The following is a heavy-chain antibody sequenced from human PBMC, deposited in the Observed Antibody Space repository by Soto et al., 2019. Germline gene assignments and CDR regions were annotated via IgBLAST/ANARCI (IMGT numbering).Heavy chain of an antibody. Sequence: QVQLQESGPGLVKPSETLSLTCTVSGGSISSYYWSWIRQPPGKGLEWIGYIYYSGSTNYNPSLKSRVTISVDTSKNQFSLKLSSVTAADTAVYYCARETSVAGAGDYWGQGTLVTVSS. CDR3: ARETSVAGAGDY. V-gene: IGHV4-59*01. J-gene: IGHJ4*02. CDR2: IYYSGST. CDR1: GGSISSYY. D-gene: IGHD6-19*01.